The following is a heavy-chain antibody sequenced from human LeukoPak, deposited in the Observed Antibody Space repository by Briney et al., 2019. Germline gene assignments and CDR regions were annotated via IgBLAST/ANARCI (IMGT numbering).Heavy chain of an antibody. CDR2: IYHSGST. D-gene: IGHD3-22*01. CDR3: ARTPHYYDSKGAFDI. Sequence: SETLSLTCAVSGHSISSGYYWGWIRQPPGKGLEWIGSIYHSGSTYYNPSLKSRVTISVDTSKNQFSLKLSSVTAADTAVYYCARTPHYYDSKGAFDIWGQGTMVTVSS. V-gene: IGHV4-38-2*01. J-gene: IGHJ3*02. CDR1: GHSISSGYY.